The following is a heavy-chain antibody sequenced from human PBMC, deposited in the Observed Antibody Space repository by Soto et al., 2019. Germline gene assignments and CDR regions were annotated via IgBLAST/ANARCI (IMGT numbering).Heavy chain of an antibody. Sequence: QVQLVESGGGVVQPGRSLRLSCEASGFTFSSYGMHWVRQAPGKGLEWVAVIWYDGSNKYYADSVKGRFTISRDNSKNTLYLQMNRLRAEDTAVYYCARGLLPAVPTYQDYYGMDVRGQGTTVTVSS. CDR1: GFTFSSYG. J-gene: IGHJ6*02. D-gene: IGHD2-2*01. V-gene: IGHV3-33*01. CDR2: IWYDGSNK. CDR3: ARGLLPAVPTYQDYYGMDV.